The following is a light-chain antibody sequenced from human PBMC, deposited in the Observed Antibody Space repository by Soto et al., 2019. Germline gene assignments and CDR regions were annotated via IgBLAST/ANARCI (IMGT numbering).Light chain of an antibody. V-gene: IGKV3-15*01. Sequence: EIVMTQSPATLSVSPGERASLSCRASQSVGSNLAWYQQTAGQAPRLLIYGASTRATGIPARFIGSGSGTEFTLTISSLQSEDFAVYSCQQYTNWPYTFGQGTKLEIK. J-gene: IGKJ2*01. CDR1: QSVGSN. CDR3: QQYTNWPYT. CDR2: GAS.